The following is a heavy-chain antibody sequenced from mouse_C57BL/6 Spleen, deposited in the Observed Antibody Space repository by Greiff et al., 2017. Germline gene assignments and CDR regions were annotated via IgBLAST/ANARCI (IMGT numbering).Heavy chain of an antibody. CDR1: GYTFTDYY. J-gene: IGHJ3*01. CDR2: INPYNGGT. Sequence: VQLKESGPVLVKPGASVKMSCKASGYTFTDYYMNWVKQSHGKSLEWIGVINPYNGGTSYNQKFKGKATLTVDKSSSTAYMELNSLTSEDSAVYYCARRKSTAWFAYWGQGTLVTVSA. V-gene: IGHV1-19*01. D-gene: IGHD2-1*01. CDR3: ARRKSTAWFAY.